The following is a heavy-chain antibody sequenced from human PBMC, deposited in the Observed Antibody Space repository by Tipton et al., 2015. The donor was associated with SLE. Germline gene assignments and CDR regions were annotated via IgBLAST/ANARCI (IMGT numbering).Heavy chain of an antibody. CDR3: ARDGWLQFDYYYYGMDV. D-gene: IGHD5-24*01. V-gene: IGHV3-23*03. CDR1: GFTFSSYA. J-gene: IGHJ6*02. CDR2: IYSGGST. Sequence: SLRLSCAASGFTFSSYAMSWVRQDSGKGLEWVSVIYSGGSTYYADSVKGRFSISRDNSKNTLYLQMNSLRAEDTAVYYCARDGWLQFDYYYYGMDVWGQGTTVTVSS.